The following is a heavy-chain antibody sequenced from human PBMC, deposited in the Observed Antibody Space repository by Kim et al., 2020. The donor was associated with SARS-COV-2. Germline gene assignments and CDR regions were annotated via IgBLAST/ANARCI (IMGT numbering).Heavy chain of an antibody. CDR2: IYYSGNT. CDR1: GGSMNGYY. Sequence: SETLSLTCTVSGGSMNGYYWTWIRQPPGKGLEWIGYIYYSGNTNYNPSLKSRITISVDTSKNQFSLELRSVTAAATAVSYCARHQGVTSFLSASLYY. D-gene: IGHD2-21*02. CDR3: ARHQGVTSFLSASLYY. J-gene: IGHJ6*01. V-gene: IGHV4-59*08.